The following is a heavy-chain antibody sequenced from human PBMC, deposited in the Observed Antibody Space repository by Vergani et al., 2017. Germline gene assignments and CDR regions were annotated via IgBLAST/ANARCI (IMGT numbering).Heavy chain of an antibody. D-gene: IGHD5-12*01. J-gene: IGHJ5*02. CDR3: ARGRRKWPLTFGNWFDP. CDR2: IYTSGSN. V-gene: IGHV4-61*02. CDR1: GGSISSGSYY. Sequence: QVQLQESGPGLVKPSQTLSLTCTVSGGSISSGSYYWSWIRQPAGKGLEWIGRIYTSGSNNYNPSLKSRVTMSVDTSKNQFALKLSSVTAADTAVYYCARGRRKWPLTFGNWFDPWGQGTLVTVSS.